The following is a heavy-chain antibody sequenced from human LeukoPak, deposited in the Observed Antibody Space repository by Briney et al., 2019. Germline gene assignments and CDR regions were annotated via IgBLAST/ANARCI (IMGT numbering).Heavy chain of an antibody. V-gene: IGHV3-30*18. J-gene: IGHJ6*02. D-gene: IGHD3-22*01. CDR3: AKDLAYDSSGYLFYYYYGMDV. CDR1: GFTFSSYG. Sequence: GGSLGLSCAASGFTFSSYGMHWVRQAPGKGLEWVAVISYDGSNKYYADSVKGRFTISRDNSKNTLYLQMNSLRAEDTAVYYCAKDLAYDSSGYLFYYYYGMDVWGQGTTVTVSS. CDR2: ISYDGSNK.